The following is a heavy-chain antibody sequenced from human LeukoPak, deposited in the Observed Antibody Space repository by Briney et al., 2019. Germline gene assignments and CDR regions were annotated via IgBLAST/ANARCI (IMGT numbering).Heavy chain of an antibody. CDR2: IYYSGST. CDR1: GGSISSSSYY. CDR3: ARAVWAARPERHFDY. Sequence: RSETLSLTCTVSGGSISSSSYYWGWIRQPPGKGLEWIGSIYYSGSTYYNPSLKSRVTISVDTSKNQFSLKLSSVTAADTAVYYCARAVWAARPERHFDYWGQGTLVTVSS. J-gene: IGHJ4*02. D-gene: IGHD6-6*01. V-gene: IGHV4-39*01.